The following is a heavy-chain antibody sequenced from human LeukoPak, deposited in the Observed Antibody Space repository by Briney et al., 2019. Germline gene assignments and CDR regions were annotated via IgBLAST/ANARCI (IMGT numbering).Heavy chain of an antibody. D-gene: IGHD4-17*01. CDR3: ARAGDYLHYYYYYGMDV. V-gene: IGHV3-11*06. CDR2: ISSSSSYT. J-gene: IGHJ6*04. Sequence: GGSLRVSCAASGFTFSDYYMSWIRQAPGKGLEWVSYISSSSSYTNYADSVKGRFTISRDNAKNSLYLQMNSLRAEDTAVYYCARAGDYLHYYYYYGMDVWGKGTTVTVSS. CDR1: GFTFSDYY.